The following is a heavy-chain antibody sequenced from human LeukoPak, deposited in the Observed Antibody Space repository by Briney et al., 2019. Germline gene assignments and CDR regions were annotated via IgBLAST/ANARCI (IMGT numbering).Heavy chain of an antibody. CDR2: IYTSGST. V-gene: IGHV4-39*07. D-gene: IGHD3-10*01. J-gene: IGHJ4*02. Sequence: PSETLSLTCTVSGGSISSSSYYWGWIRQPPGKGLEWIGRIYTSGSTNYNPSLKSRVTMSLDTSKNQFSLKLDSVTAADTAVYYCARSRGSAMDYWGQGTLVTVSS. CDR3: ARSRGSAMDY. CDR1: GGSISSSSYY.